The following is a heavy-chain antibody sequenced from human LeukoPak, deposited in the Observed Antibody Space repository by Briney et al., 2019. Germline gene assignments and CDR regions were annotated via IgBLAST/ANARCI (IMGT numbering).Heavy chain of an antibody. Sequence: PSETLSLTCTVSGGSISSSSYYWGWIRQPPGKGLEWIGSIYYSGSTYYNPSLKSRVTISVDTSKNQFSLKLSSVTAADTAVYYCARGKRGVLWFGGHFDYWGQGTLVTVSS. CDR3: ARGKRGVLWFGGHFDY. D-gene: IGHD3-10*01. V-gene: IGHV4-39*07. CDR2: IYYSGST. CDR1: GGSISSSSYY. J-gene: IGHJ4*02.